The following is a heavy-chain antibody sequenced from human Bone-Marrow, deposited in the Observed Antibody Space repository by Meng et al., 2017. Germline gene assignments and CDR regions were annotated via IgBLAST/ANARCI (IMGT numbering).Heavy chain of an antibody. CDR2: ISSSGSTI. D-gene: IGHD5-12*01. CDR3: ASTKRWWLAKGTDY. CDR1: GFTFSDYY. V-gene: IGHV3-11*01. J-gene: IGHJ4*02. Sequence: GESLKISCAASGFTFSDYYMSWIRQAPGKGLEWVSYISSSGSTIYYADSVKGRFTISRDNAKNSLCLQMNSLRAEDTAVYYCASTKRWWLAKGTDYWGQGTLVTVSS.